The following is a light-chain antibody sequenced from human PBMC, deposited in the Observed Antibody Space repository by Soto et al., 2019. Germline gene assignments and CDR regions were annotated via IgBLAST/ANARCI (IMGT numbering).Light chain of an antibody. J-gene: IGLJ2*01. CDR3: QSYDATNQV. CDR1: SGSIASNY. Sequence: NFMLTQPHSVSESPGKTVIISCTRSSGSIASNYVQWYQQRPGSSPTTVIYEDNQRPSGVPDRFSGSIDSSSNSASLTISALETEDAADHYCQSYDATNQVFGGATKLTV. V-gene: IGLV6-57*01. CDR2: EDN.